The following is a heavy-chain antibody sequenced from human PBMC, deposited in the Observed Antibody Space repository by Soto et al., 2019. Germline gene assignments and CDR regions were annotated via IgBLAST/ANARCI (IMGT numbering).Heavy chain of an antibody. V-gene: IGHV3-33*01. CDR3: ARAQDYYGSGSSGLYYYYGMDV. D-gene: IGHD3-10*01. Sequence: GGSLRLSCAASGFTFSSYGMHWVRQAPGKGLEWVAVIWYDGSNKYYADSVKGRFTISRDNSKNTLYLQMNSLRAEDTAVYYCARAQDYYGSGSSGLYYYYGMDVWGQGTTVTVSS. CDR1: GFTFSSYG. J-gene: IGHJ6*02. CDR2: IWYDGSNK.